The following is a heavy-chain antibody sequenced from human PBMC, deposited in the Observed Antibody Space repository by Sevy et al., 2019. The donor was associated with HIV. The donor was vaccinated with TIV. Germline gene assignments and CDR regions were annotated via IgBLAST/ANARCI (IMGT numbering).Heavy chain of an antibody. Sequence: GGCLRLSCVGSGFTFREYGMNWVRQAPGKGLEWVSYISGSSTTIEHADSVKGRFSISTDNADNSVFLQMNRLRVEDMAVYYCARSLALAENWFDPWGQGTLVTVSS. D-gene: IGHD6-25*01. CDR3: ARSLALAENWFDP. CDR2: ISGSSTTI. V-gene: IGHV3-48*01. CDR1: GFTFREYG. J-gene: IGHJ5*02.